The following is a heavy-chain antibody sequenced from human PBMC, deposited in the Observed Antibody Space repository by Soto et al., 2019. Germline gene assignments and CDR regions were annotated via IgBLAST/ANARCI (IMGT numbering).Heavy chain of an antibody. CDR1: GGTFSSYA. V-gene: IGHV1-69*06. Sequence: QVQLVQSGAEVKKPGSSVKVSCKASGGTFSSYAISWVRQAPGQGLEWMGGIIPIFGTANYAQKFQGRVTITADKSTSTAYMELSSLRSEDTAVYYCARVGGGIVVGPAAILVDYYYYGMDVWGQGTTVTVSS. CDR3: ARVGGGIVVGPAAILVDYYYYGMDV. J-gene: IGHJ6*02. D-gene: IGHD2-2*01. CDR2: IIPIFGTA.